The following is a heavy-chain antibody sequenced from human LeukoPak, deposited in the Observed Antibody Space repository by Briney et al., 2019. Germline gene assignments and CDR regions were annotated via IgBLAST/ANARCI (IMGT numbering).Heavy chain of an antibody. J-gene: IGHJ4*02. CDR1: GFTFSSYA. CDR2: ISGSGGST. CDR3: AKGYCSGGSCYPVDC. V-gene: IGHV3-23*01. D-gene: IGHD2-15*01. Sequence: GGSLRLSCAASGFTFSSYAMSWVRQAPGKGLEWVSAISGSGGSTYYADSVKGRFTISRDNSKDTLYLQMNSLRAEDTAVYYCAKGYCSGGSCYPVDCWGQGTLVTVSS.